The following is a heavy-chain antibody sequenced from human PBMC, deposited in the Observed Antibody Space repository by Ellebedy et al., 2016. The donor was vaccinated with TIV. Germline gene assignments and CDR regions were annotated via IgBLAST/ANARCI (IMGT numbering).Heavy chain of an antibody. CDR2: VTDSGSRT. CDR1: GLHFRSSA. CDR3: AKDLGKGVTLDAFDI. V-gene: IGHV3-23*01. Sequence: GGSLRLXCVASGLHFRSSAVNWVRQAPGKGLEWVSGVTDSGSRTFYSDSVKGRFTISRDNSEKTVYLQMNSLRAEDTAVYYCAKDLGKGVTLDAFDIWGQGTTVIVSS. D-gene: IGHD3-3*01. J-gene: IGHJ3*02.